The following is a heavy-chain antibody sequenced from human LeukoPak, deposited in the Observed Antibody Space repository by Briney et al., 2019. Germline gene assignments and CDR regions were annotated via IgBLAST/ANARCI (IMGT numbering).Heavy chain of an antibody. J-gene: IGHJ4*02. Sequence: GGSLRLSCAASEFTFSSYAMHWVRQAPGKGLEYVSAISSNGGSTYYANSVKGRFTISRDNSKNTLYLQMGSLRAEDMAVYYCARSRYYDSSGYYDYWGQGTLVTVSS. V-gene: IGHV3-64*01. CDR2: ISSNGGST. D-gene: IGHD3-22*01. CDR3: ARSRYYDSSGYYDY. CDR1: EFTFSSYA.